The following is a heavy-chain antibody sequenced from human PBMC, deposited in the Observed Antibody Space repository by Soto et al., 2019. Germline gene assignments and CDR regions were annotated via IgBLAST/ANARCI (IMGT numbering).Heavy chain of an antibody. V-gene: IGHV3-30-3*01. D-gene: IGHD3-3*01. CDR3: ARDMVPTIFGVVIKGLDP. J-gene: IGHJ5*02. CDR1: GFTFSSYA. CDR2: ISYDGSNK. Sequence: GGSLRLSCAASGFTFSSYAMHWVRQAPGKGLEWVAVISYDGSNKYYADSVKGRFTISRDNSKNTLYLQMNSLRAEDTAVYYCARDMVPTIFGVVIKGLDPWGQGTLVTVSS.